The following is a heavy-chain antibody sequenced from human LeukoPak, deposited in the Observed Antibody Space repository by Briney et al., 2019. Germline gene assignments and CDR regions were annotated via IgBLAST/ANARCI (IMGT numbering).Heavy chain of an antibody. Sequence: SETLSLTCTVSGGSISSYYWSWIRQPPGKGLEWIGYIYYSGSTNYNPSLKSRVTISVDTSKNQFSLKLSSVTAADTAVYYCARGNTAGYDILTGYYGWLDPWGQGTLVTVSS. CDR3: ARGNTAGYDILTGYYGWLDP. D-gene: IGHD3-9*01. CDR1: GGSISSYY. V-gene: IGHV4-59*01. CDR2: IYYSGST. J-gene: IGHJ5*02.